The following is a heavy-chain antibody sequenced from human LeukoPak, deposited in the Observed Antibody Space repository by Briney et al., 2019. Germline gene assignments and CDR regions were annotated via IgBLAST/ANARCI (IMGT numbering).Heavy chain of an antibody. V-gene: IGHV3-48*04. J-gene: IGHJ4*02. CDR1: GFTFSSYS. Sequence: GGSLRLSCAASGFTFSSYSMNWVRQAPGKGLEWVSYIGSSGSNIYYADSVKGRFTISRDNAKNSLYLQMNSLRAEDTAVYYCARDLTYYGSGSYLGYWGQGTLVTVSS. CDR3: ARDLTYYGSGSYLGY. CDR2: IGSSGSNI. D-gene: IGHD3-10*01.